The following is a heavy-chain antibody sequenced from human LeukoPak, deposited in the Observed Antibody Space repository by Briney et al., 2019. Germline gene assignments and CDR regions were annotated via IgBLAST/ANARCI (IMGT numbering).Heavy chain of an antibody. V-gene: IGHV4-59*01. CDR2: IYYSGST. J-gene: IGHJ6*04. CDR1: GGSISGYY. Sequence: SETLSLTCAVYGGSISGYYWSWIRQPPGKGPEWIGYIYYSGSTNYNPSLKSRVTISVDTSKNQYSLKLTSLTAADTAVYYCARAAAAGPHYYYGMDVWGKGTTVTVSS. D-gene: IGHD6-13*01. CDR3: ARAAAAGPHYYYGMDV.